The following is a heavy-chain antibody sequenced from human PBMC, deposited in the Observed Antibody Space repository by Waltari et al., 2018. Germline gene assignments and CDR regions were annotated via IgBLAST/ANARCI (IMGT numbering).Heavy chain of an antibody. J-gene: IGHJ4*02. CDR2: ISSDGKYI. Sequence: VHLVESGGGLVKSGGSLRLSCAASGFLFSNYNMDWVRQAPGKGLGWVSSISSDGKYIYYADSVEGRFTVSRDNAKSSLFVQMNSLRAEDTAVYYCAREYYYDGSTYDHWGQGTLVTVSS. V-gene: IGHV3-21*06. D-gene: IGHD3-22*01. CDR3: AREYYYDGSTYDH. CDR1: GFLFSNYN.